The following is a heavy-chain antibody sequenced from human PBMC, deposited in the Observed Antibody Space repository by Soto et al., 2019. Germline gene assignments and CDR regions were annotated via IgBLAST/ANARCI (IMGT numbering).Heavy chain of an antibody. D-gene: IGHD1-1*01. CDR3: AKDAPLWTGTYQHPDY. J-gene: IGHJ4*02. Sequence: PGGSLRLSCAASGFTFSSYGMHWVRQAPGKGLEWVAVISYDGSNKYYADSVKGRFTISRDNSKNTLYLQMNSLRAGDTAVYYCAKDAPLWTGTYQHPDYWGQGTLVTVSS. CDR1: GFTFSSYG. CDR2: ISYDGSNK. V-gene: IGHV3-30*18.